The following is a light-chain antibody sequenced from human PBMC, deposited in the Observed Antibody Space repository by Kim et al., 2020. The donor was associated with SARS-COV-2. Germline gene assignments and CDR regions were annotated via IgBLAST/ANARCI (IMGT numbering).Light chain of an antibody. J-gene: IGLJ3*02. V-gene: IGLV3-19*01. Sequence: SSELTQDPALSVALGQTVRITCQGDSLRTYYASWYKQRSGQAPVLVMYGENNRPSGIPDRFSGSNSGSTASLNIVGTQAEDEGDYYCNSRDSSGDHLVFG. CDR2: GEN. CDR1: SLRTYY. CDR3: NSRDSSGDHLV.